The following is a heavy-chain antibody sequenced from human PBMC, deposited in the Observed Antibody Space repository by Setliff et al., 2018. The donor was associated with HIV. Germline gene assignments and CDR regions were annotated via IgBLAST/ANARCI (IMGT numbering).Heavy chain of an antibody. V-gene: IGHV4-39*01. CDR2: IYYSGTT. Sequence: PSETLSLTCTVSGGSMTSSNYYWGWIRQSPGRELEWIGSIYYSGTTYYNPTLKSRVSISIDTPKNQFSLKLTSMTAADTAVYYCVRTGSSTSWGIYYYYYMDIWGKGSTVTVSS. D-gene: IGHD3-10*01. CDR3: VRTGSSTSWGIYYYYYMDI. J-gene: IGHJ6*03. CDR1: GGSMTSSNYY.